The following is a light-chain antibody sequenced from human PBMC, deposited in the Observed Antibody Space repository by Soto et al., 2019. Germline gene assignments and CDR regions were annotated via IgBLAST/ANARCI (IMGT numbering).Light chain of an antibody. J-gene: IGKJ2*01. Sequence: DVVMTQSPLSLPVTLGQPASISCRSSQSLAYSDGNTYLNWFQQRPGQSPRRLIYKVSNRDSGVPDRFSGSGLGADFTLKISRVEAEDVGVYYCMQGTHWPPYTVGQGTKLEIK. CDR1: QSLAYSDGNTY. CDR3: MQGTHWPPYT. CDR2: KVS. V-gene: IGKV2-30*01.